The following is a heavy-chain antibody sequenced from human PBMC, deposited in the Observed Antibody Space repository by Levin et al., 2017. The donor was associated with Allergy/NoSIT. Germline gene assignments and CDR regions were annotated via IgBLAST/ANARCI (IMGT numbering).Heavy chain of an antibody. CDR2: ISYDGSNK. CDR1: GFTFNNYG. D-gene: IGHD4-23*01. V-gene: IGHV3-30*18. Sequence: PGGSLRLSCAASGFTFNNYGMHWVRQAPGKGLEWVAVISYDGSNKYYADSVKGRFTISRDNSKNTLYLQMNSLRAEDTAVYYCAKGYGGNNGRFDPWGQGTLVTVSS. J-gene: IGHJ5*02. CDR3: AKGYGGNNGRFDP.